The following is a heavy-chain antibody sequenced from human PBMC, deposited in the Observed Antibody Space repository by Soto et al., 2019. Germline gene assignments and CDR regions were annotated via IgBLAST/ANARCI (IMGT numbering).Heavy chain of an antibody. CDR2: ITGGGDT. Sequence: PGGSLRLSCVASGFPFNDFEMSWIRQAPGKGLEWISYITGGGDTYYADSVKGRFTISRDNAKNSLFLQMNSVGVGDTAVYYCVGGGLSYFDHWGRGTLVTVSS. J-gene: IGHJ4*02. CDR3: VGGGLSYFDH. V-gene: IGHV3-48*03. CDR1: GFPFNDFE. D-gene: IGHD3-16*01.